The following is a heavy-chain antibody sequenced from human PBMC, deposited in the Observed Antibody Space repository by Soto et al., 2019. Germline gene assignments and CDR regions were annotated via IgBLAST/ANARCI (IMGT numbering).Heavy chain of an antibody. CDR2: ISYDGSNK. V-gene: IGHV3-30*03. J-gene: IGHJ4*02. Sequence: GGSLRLSCAASGFTFSSYGMHWVRQAPGKGLEWVAVISYDGSNKYYADSVKGRFTISRDNSKNTLYLQMNSLRAEDTAVYYCATSIAVAGTGRYWGQGTLVTVSS. CDR1: GFTFSSYG. D-gene: IGHD6-19*01. CDR3: ATSIAVAGTGRY.